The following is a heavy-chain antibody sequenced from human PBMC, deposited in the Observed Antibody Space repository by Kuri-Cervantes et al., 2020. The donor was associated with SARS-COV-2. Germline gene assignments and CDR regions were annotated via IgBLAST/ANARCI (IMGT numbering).Heavy chain of an antibody. CDR1: GFTLDDYA. CDR2: ISWNSGSI. CDR3: AKDIIAAAGMTIDY. Sequence: GGSLRLSCAASGFTLDDYAMHWVRQAPGKGLEWVSGISWNSGSIGYADSVKGRFTISRDNAKNSLYLQMNSLRAEDTALYYCAKDIIAAAGMTIDYWGQGTLVTVSS. D-gene: IGHD6-13*01. J-gene: IGHJ4*02. V-gene: IGHV3-9*01.